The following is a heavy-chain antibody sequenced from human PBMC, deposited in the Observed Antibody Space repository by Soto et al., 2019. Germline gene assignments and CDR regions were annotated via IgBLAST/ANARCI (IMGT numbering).Heavy chain of an antibody. J-gene: IGHJ5*02. Sequence: LQPPGKGLEWIGIVYHTGTAYYNPSLKSRVAISADTSKNQFSLMVTSVTAADTAVYYCVGLPKRPAEYCSSPTCYNWFDPWGQGAVVTVSS. CDR2: VYHTGTA. CDR3: VGLPKRPAEYCSSPTCYNWFDP. V-gene: IGHV4-39*01. D-gene: IGHD2-2*01.